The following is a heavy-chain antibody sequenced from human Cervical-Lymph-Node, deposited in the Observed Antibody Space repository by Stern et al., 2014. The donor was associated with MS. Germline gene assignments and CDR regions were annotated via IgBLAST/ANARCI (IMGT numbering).Heavy chain of an antibody. CDR3: AREPMGASNDLDY. CDR2: MNPNSGNP. Sequence: MQLVESGAGVMQPGASVRVSCKTSGYTFSRYDVNWVRQAPGQGLEWIGWMNPNSGNPGFAQKVQGRVTMTRDTSISTAYMDLSGLTSDDTAIYCCAREPMGASNDLDYWGQGILVTVSS. V-gene: IGHV1-8*01. J-gene: IGHJ4*02. CDR1: GYTFSRYD. D-gene: IGHD1-26*01.